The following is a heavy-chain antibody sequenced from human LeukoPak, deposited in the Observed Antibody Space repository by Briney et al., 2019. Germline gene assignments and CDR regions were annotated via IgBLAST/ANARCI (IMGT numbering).Heavy chain of an antibody. CDR2: ISSSSSTI. CDR3: ARDRDYGDQGIDY. Sequence: PGGSLRLSCAASGFTFSSYSMNWVRQAPGKGLEWVSYISSSSSTIYYADSVKGRFTISRDNAKNSLYLQMNSLRAEDTAVYYCARDRDYGDQGIDYWGQGTLVTVSS. CDR1: GFTFSSYS. V-gene: IGHV3-48*01. J-gene: IGHJ4*02. D-gene: IGHD4-17*01.